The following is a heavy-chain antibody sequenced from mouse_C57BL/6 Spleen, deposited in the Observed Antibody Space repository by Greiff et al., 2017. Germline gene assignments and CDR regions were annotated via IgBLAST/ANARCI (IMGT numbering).Heavy chain of an antibody. CDR3: ARSYYGSSSWFAY. CDR2: ISSGSSTI. Sequence: EVKVEESGGGLVKPGGSLKLSCAASGFTFSDYGMHWVRQAPEKGLEWVAYISSGSSTIYYADTVKGRFTISRDNAKNTLFLQMTSLRSEDTAMYYCARSYYGSSSWFAYWGQGTLVTVSA. V-gene: IGHV5-17*01. D-gene: IGHD1-1*01. CDR1: GFTFSDYG. J-gene: IGHJ3*01.